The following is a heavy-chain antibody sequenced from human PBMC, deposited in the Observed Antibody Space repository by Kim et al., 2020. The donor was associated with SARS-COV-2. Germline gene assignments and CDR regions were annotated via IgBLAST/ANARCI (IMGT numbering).Heavy chain of an antibody. CDR3: ARVRSKNSYYDILTGYYDAAPIDP. Sequence: ASVKVSCKASGYTFTSYAMHWVRQAPGQRLEWMGWINAGNGNTKYSQKFQGRVTITRDTSASTAYMELSSLRSEDTAVYYCARVRSKNSYYDILTGYYDAAPIDPWGQGTLVTVSS. D-gene: IGHD3-9*01. CDR1: GYTFTSYA. V-gene: IGHV1-3*01. J-gene: IGHJ5*02. CDR2: INAGNGNT.